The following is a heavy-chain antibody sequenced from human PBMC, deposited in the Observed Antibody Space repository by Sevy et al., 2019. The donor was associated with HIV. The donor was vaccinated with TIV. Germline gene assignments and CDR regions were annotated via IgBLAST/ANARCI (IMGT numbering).Heavy chain of an antibody. Sequence: GGSLRLSCAASGFTFSSYAMHWVRQAPGKGLEWVAVISYDGSNKYYADSVKGRFTISRDNSKNTLYLQMNSLRAEDTAVYYDERDIFGGYSTGHNYYYYYYGMDVWGQGTTVTVSS. CDR3: ERDIFGGYSTGHNYYYYYYGMDV. J-gene: IGHJ6*02. CDR1: GFTFSSYA. D-gene: IGHD2-8*02. V-gene: IGHV3-30*04. CDR2: ISYDGSNK.